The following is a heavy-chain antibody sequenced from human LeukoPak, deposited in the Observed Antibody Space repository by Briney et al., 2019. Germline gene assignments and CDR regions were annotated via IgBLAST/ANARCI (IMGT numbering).Heavy chain of an antibody. D-gene: IGHD6-6*01. CDR2: IYTSGST. J-gene: IGHJ4*02. V-gene: IGHV4-4*09. Sequence: SETLSLTCTVSGGSVSSYYWSWIRQPPGKGLEWIGYIYTSGSTNYNPSLKSRVTISVDTSKNQFSLKLSSVTAADTAVYYCARTGGSIAARPFYFDYWGQGTLVTVPS. CDR3: ARTGGSIAARPFYFDY. CDR1: GGSVSSYY.